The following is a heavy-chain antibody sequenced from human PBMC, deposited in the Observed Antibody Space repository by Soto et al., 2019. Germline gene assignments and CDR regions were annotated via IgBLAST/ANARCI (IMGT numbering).Heavy chain of an antibody. CDR2: ISGSGVRT. J-gene: IGHJ3*02. CDR1: GFTFSSYA. CDR3: AKEGIVVVTAGGTFDI. V-gene: IGHV3-23*01. Sequence: PGGSLRLSCAASGFTFSSYAMSWVRQAPGKGLEWVSAISGSGVRTYYADSVKGRFTISRDNSKNTLYLQMNSLRAEDTAVYYCAKEGIVVVTAGGTFDIWGPGPMVTV. D-gene: IGHD2-21*02.